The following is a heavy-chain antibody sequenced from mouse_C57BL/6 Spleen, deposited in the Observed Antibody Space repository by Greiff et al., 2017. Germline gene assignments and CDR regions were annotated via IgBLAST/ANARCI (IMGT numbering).Heavy chain of an antibody. CDR1: GYAFSSSW. Sequence: QVQLQQSGPELVKPGASVKISCKASGYAFSSSWMNWVKQRPGKGLEWIGRIYPGDGDTNYNGKFKGKATLTADKSSSTAYMQLSSLTSEDSAVYYCARVYFDYWGQGTTLTVSS. J-gene: IGHJ2*01. V-gene: IGHV1-82*01. CDR3: ARVYFDY. CDR2: IYPGDGDT.